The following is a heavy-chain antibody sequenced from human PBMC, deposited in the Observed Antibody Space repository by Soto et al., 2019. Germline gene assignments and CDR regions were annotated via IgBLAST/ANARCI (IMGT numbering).Heavy chain of an antibody. D-gene: IGHD6-19*01. CDR2: IWYDGSNK. V-gene: IGHV3-33*01. CDR1: GFTFSSYG. CDR3: ARGGYSSGWYGNWFDP. J-gene: IGHJ5*02. Sequence: AGGSLRLSCAASGFTFSSYGMHWVRQAPGKGLEWVAVIWYDGSNKYYADSVKGRFTISRDNSKNTLYLQMNSLRAEDTAVYYCARGGYSSGWYGNWFDPWGQGTLVTVSS.